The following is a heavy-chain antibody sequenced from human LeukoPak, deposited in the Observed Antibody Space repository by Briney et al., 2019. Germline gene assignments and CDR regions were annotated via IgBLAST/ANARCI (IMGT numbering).Heavy chain of an antibody. J-gene: IGHJ6*03. V-gene: IGHV1-69*13. CDR3: ARVDIVATRPSDWHYYMDV. D-gene: IGHD5-12*01. CDR1: GGTFSSYA. CDR2: IIPIFGTA. Sequence: ASVKVSCKASGGTFSSYAISWVRQAPGQGLEWMGGIIPIFGTANYAQKFQGRVTITADESTSTAYMELSSLRSEDTAVYYCARVDIVATRPSDWHYYMDVWGKGTTVTVSS.